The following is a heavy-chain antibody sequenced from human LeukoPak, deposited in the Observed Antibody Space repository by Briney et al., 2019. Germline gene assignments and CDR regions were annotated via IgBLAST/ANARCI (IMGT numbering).Heavy chain of an antibody. D-gene: IGHD2-21*01. CDR1: GEYFSTYY. J-gene: IGHJ4*02. Sequence: SETLSLTCAVYGEYFSTYYYSWTRQPPGKGLEWIGEINHSGSTNYNPSLKSRLTISVDMSKKQFFLRLSSVTAADTAMYYCARPGLAYCGGDCYSSDGYYFDYWGQGTLVTVSS. CDR2: INHSGST. CDR3: ARPGLAYCGGDCYSSDGYYFDY. V-gene: IGHV4-34*01.